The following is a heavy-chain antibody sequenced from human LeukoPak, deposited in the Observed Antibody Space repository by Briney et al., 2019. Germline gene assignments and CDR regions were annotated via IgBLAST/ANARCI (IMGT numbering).Heavy chain of an antibody. CDR3: ARGPGYDSSGYYFQH. CDR2: MNPNSGNT. Sequence: ASVKVSCKASGYTFTSYAMNWVRQAPGQGLEWMGWMNPNSGNTGYAQKFQGRVTMTRNTSISTAYMELSSLRSEDTAVYYCARGPGYDSSGYYFQHWGQGTLVTVSS. D-gene: IGHD3-22*01. CDR1: GYTFTSYA. J-gene: IGHJ1*01. V-gene: IGHV1-8*02.